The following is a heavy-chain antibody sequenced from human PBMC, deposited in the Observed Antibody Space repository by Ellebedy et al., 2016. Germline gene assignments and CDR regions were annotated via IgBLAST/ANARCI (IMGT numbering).Heavy chain of an antibody. Sequence: GESLKISXAASGFTFSSYSMNWVRQAPGKGLEWVSSISGSSSYIYYADSVKGRFTISRGNAKNSLYLQMNSLRAEDTAVYYCASLYCGGDCYPLGGSYYYYYMDVWGKGTTVTVSS. CDR2: ISGSSSYI. D-gene: IGHD2-21*01. J-gene: IGHJ6*03. V-gene: IGHV3-21*01. CDR1: GFTFSSYS. CDR3: ASLYCGGDCYPLGGSYYYYYMDV.